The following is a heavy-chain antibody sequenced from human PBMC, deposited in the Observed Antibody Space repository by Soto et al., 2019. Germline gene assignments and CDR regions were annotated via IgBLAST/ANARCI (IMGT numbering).Heavy chain of an antibody. CDR3: ARGLLGPGDYYYGMDV. Sequence: ESGGGLVQPGGSLRLSCAASGFSFSSYDMHWVRQATGYGLEWVSGIGTLGDTYYPDSVRGRFTLSRDNAKNSLYLQMDSLRAGDTAMYYCARGLLGPGDYYYGMDVWGQGTTVTVSS. CDR1: GFSFSSYD. D-gene: IGHD7-27*01. J-gene: IGHJ6*02. CDR2: IGTLGDT. V-gene: IGHV3-13*01.